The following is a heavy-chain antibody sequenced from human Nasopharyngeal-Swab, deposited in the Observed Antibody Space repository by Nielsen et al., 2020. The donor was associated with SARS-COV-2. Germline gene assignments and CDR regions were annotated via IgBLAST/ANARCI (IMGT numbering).Heavy chain of an antibody. J-gene: IGHJ4*02. D-gene: IGHD3-22*01. CDR1: GFTFSSYS. CDR2: ISRSSRFI. CDR3: ARAPEGTYYYDSSGYGYFDY. Sequence: GGSLRLSCAASGFTFSSYSMNWVRQAPGKGLEWVSSISRSSRFIYYADSVKGRFTISRDNSKNTLYLQMNSLRAEDTAVYYCARAPEGTYYYDSSGYGYFDYWGQGTLVTVSS. V-gene: IGHV3-21*01.